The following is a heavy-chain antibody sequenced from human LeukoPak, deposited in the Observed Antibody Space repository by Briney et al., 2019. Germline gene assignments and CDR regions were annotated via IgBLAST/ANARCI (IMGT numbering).Heavy chain of an antibody. CDR3: ARTYCGSGKCYLGYFDY. CDR1: GFTFSSYW. J-gene: IGHJ4*02. Sequence: AGGSLRLSCAGSGFTFSSYWMTWVRQAPGRGLEWVANINQDGSEIYYVDSVKGRCTISRDNAQESLYLQMNSPRVEDTAVYYCARTYCGSGKCYLGYFDYWGQGTLVTVSS. D-gene: IGHD2-15*01. CDR2: INQDGSEI. V-gene: IGHV3-7*04.